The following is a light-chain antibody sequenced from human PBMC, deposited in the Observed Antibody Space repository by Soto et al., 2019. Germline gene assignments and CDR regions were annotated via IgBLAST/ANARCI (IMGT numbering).Light chain of an antibody. CDR1: SSDVGAYNY. V-gene: IGLV2-8*01. Sequence: QAVVTQPPSASGSPGQSVTISCTGTSSDVGAYNYVSWYQQHPGKAPKVMICEVSKRPSGVPDRFSGSKSGNTASLTVSGLQAEDEADYYCSSYAGNNNLVFGGGTKLTVL. J-gene: IGLJ3*02. CDR3: SSYAGNNNLV. CDR2: EVS.